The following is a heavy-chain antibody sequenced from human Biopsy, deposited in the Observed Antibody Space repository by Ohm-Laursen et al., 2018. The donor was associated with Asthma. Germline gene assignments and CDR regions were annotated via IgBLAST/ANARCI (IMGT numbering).Heavy chain of an antibody. CDR2: VSYDGGVV. Sequence: LSLTCAASGFTFSIYDIHWVRQAPGKGLEWVAVVSYDGGVVHYADSMKGRFTISRDNAKSTLYLQMNRLRTDDTAVYFCAKRRGYSDLTDFDHWGQGTLVTVSS. CDR1: GFTFSIYD. CDR3: AKRRGYSDLTDFDH. V-gene: IGHV3-30*18. D-gene: IGHD3-3*01. J-gene: IGHJ4*02.